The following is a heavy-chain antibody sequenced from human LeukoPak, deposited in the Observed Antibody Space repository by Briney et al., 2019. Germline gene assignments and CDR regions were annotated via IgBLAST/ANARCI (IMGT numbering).Heavy chain of an antibody. CDR1: GGSTSSPRYY. J-gene: IGHJ4*02. V-gene: IGHV4-39*07. CDR3: ARVLRVAAMPHYFDY. Sequence: SETLSLTCTVPGGSTSSPRYYWGWIRQPPGKGLEWIGSVYYSGITYYNPSLNSRVTISVDTSKDQSSLKLNSVTAADTAVYYCARVLRVAAMPHYFDYWGQGTLVTVSS. D-gene: IGHD2-2*01. CDR2: VYYSGIT.